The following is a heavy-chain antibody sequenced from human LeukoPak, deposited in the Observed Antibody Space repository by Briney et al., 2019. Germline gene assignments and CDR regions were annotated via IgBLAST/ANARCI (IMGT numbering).Heavy chain of an antibody. Sequence: ASVKVSCKASGHTFTSYGISWVRQAPGQGLEWMGWISAYNGNTNYAQKLQGRVTMTTDTSTSTAYMELRSLRSDDTAVYYCARVGFLRFLEWLIDAFDIWGQGTMVTVSS. CDR2: ISAYNGNT. CDR1: GHTFTSYG. CDR3: ARVGFLRFLEWLIDAFDI. V-gene: IGHV1-18*01. D-gene: IGHD3-3*01. J-gene: IGHJ3*02.